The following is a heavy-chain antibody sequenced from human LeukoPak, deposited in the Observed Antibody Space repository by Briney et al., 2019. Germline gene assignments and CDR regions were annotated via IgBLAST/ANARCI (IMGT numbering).Heavy chain of an antibody. Sequence: GGSLRLSCAASGFSFSDDYMSWIRQAPGKGLEWVSYISSSGSTIYYADSVKGRFTISRDNAKNSLYLQMNSLRAEDTAVYYCARDNAGYCSSTSCLRGMDVWGQGTTVTVSS. CDR3: ARDNAGYCSSTSCLRGMDV. J-gene: IGHJ6*02. V-gene: IGHV3-11*01. CDR1: GFSFSDDY. CDR2: ISSSGSTI. D-gene: IGHD2-2*01.